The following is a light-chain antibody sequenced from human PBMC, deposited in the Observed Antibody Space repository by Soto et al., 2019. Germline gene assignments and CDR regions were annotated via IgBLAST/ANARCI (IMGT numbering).Light chain of an antibody. CDR1: SSDIGAYNY. V-gene: IGLV2-14*03. CDR2: DVR. J-gene: IGLJ1*01. Sequence: QSALTQPASVTGSPGQSITISCSGTSSDIGAYNYVSWYQQHPGKAPKLVIYDVRHRPSGISNRFSGSKSGNTASLTISGLRAEDEADYYCSSYTSISTLYVFGTGTKLTVL. CDR3: SSYTSISTLYV.